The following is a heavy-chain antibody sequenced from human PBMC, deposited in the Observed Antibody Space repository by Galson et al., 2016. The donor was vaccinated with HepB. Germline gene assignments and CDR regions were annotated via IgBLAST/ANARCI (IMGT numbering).Heavy chain of an antibody. CDR2: INPYSGGT. V-gene: IGHV1-2*02. J-gene: IGHJ4*02. D-gene: IGHD3-16*01. Sequence: SVKVSCKASGYTFTAYYIHWVRQAPGQGLDYVGWINPYSGGTNYAQNFQGRVTMTRDTSISTAYMELTRLRSDDTAVYYCANLGEIGGLIPDNWGQGTLVTVSS. CDR1: GYTFTAYY. CDR3: ANLGEIGGLIPDN.